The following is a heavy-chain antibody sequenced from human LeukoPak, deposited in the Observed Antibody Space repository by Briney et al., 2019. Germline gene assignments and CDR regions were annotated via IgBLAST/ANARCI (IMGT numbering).Heavy chain of an antibody. CDR2: ISYSGST. CDR1: GGSISSYY. Sequence: PSETLSLTCTVSGGSISSYYWSWIRQPPGKGLEWIGYISYSGSTNYNSSLKSRVTMSVDTSKNQFSLILSSVTAAETDFYYCARHAAGTTYDYWGQGILVTVSS. V-gene: IGHV4-59*08. CDR3: ARHAAGTTYDY. J-gene: IGHJ4*02. D-gene: IGHD4-17*01.